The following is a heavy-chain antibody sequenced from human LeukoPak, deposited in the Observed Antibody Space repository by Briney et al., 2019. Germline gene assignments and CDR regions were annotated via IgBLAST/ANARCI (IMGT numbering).Heavy chain of an antibody. V-gene: IGHV4-59*01. CDR2: IYYSGST. CDR1: GGSISSYY. Sequence: SETLSLTCTVSGGSISSYYWSWIRQPPGKGLEWIGYIYYSGSTNYNPSLKSRVTISVGTSKNQFSLKLSSVTAADTAVYYCARGGRITIFGVVDFDYWGQGTLVTVSS. J-gene: IGHJ4*02. CDR3: ARGGRITIFGVVDFDY. D-gene: IGHD3-3*01.